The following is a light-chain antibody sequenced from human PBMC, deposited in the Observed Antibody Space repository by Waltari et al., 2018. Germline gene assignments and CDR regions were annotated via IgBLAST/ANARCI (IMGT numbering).Light chain of an antibody. V-gene: IGKV3-20*01. J-gene: IGKJ4*01. CDR1: QRLNSSY. CDR2: VES. Sequence: ESVLTQSPRTLSLSPGERATIPCRASQRLNSSYLAWYQQKPGQAPRLLFYVESSRATGIPERFSGSGSGTDFTLTISRLEPEDFAVYYCQQYGRSLTFGGGTKVEIK. CDR3: QQYGRSLT.